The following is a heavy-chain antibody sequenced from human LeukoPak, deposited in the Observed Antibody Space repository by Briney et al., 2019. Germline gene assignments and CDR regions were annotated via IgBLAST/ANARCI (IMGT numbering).Heavy chain of an antibody. CDR3: AKDLAYSRLDY. CDR1: KFTFSSHA. Sequence: PGGSLRLSCAASKFTFSSHAMNWVRQTPGKGLEWVSTISGLGAKTYYADSVKGRFTISRDNSKNTLFLQMNSLRAEDTAVYYCAKDLAYSRLDYWGQGMLVTVSS. D-gene: IGHD5-18*01. J-gene: IGHJ4*02. CDR2: ISGLGAKT. V-gene: IGHV3-23*01.